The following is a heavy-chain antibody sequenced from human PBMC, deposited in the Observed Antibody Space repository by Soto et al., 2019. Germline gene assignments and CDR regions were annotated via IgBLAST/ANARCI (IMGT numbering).Heavy chain of an antibody. CDR1: GFTFSSYW. CDR3: ASSWSHYNMDV. V-gene: IGHV3-74*01. CDR2: INSDGSRT. J-gene: IGHJ6*03. Sequence: GGSLRLSCAASGFTFSSYWMHWVRQAPGKGLVWVSRINSDGSRTSYADSVKGRFTISRDNAKNTLYLQMNSLRAEDTAVYYCASSWSHYNMDVWGKGTTVTVSS. D-gene: IGHD6-13*01.